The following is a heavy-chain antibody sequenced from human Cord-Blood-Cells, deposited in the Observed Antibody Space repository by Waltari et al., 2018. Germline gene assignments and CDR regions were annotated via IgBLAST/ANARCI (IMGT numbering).Heavy chain of an antibody. CDR3: TLQGGATDY. Sequence: EVQLVESGGGLVQAGGCLKRPCAATGFHLSGSALHWVRQASGKGLEWVGRIRSKANSYATAYAASVKGRFTISRDDSKNTAYLQMNSLKTEDTAVYYCTLQGGATDYWGQGTLVTVSS. J-gene: IGHJ4*02. CDR2: IRSKANSYAT. CDR1: GFHLSGSA. V-gene: IGHV3-73*01. D-gene: IGHD1-26*01.